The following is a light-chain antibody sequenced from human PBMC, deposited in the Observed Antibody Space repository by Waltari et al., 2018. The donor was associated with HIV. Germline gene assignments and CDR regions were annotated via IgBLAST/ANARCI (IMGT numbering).Light chain of an antibody. V-gene: IGLV1-40*01. J-gene: IGLJ1*01. CDR1: SHNTGAGYH. CDR2: GNS. CDR3: QSYDTSLSGNYV. Sequence: QSVLTQPPSVSGAPGQRVTISCTGSSHNTGAGYHVHWYQPLPGTAPKLLIYGNSNRPSGVPDRFSGSKSGTSASLAITGLQAEDEADYYCQSYDTSLSGNYVFGTGTKVTVL.